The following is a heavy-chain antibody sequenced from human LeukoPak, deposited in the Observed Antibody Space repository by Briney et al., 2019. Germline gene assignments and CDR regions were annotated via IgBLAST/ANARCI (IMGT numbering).Heavy chain of an antibody. CDR2: ISYSGST. D-gene: IGHD3-10*01. J-gene: IGHJ6*02. CDR1: GGSISSYY. CDR3: GSTNYTPSLKSRVTISVDPSKTQFSLKLSSVTAADTAVYYCARDRRQGMVRGAHGMDV. Sequence: KASETLSPTCTVSGGSISSYYWSWIRQPPGKGLEWIGYISYSGSTNYNPSLKSRVTISLDTPTNTFSPKLSSLTPAHTGVYYSGSTNYTPSLKSRVTISVDPSKTQFSLKLSSVTAADTAVYYCARDRRQGMVRGAHGMDVWGQGTTVTVSS. V-gene: IGHV4-59*01.